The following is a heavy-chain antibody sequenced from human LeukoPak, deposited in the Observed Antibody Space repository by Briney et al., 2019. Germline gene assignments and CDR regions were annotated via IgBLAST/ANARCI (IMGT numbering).Heavy chain of an antibody. V-gene: IGHV1-69*05. Sequence: SVKVSCKASGCTFSSYAISWVRQAPGQGLEWMGRIIPIFGKANYAQKFQGRVTITTDESTGPAYMELSSLRSEDTAVYYCARAPISDSSGYLFYWRQGTLDTVSS. CDR1: GCTFSSYA. CDR2: IIPIFGKA. D-gene: IGHD3-22*01. J-gene: IGHJ4*02. CDR3: ARAPISDSSGYLFY.